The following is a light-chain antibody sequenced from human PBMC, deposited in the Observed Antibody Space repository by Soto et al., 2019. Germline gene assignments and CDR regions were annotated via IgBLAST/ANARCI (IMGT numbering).Light chain of an antibody. CDR3: QSYDSSLSGWV. V-gene: IGLV1-40*01. CDR1: SSNIGAGYD. Sequence: QSVLTQPPSVSGAPGQRATISCTGSSSNIGAGYDVHWYQQLPGTAPKPLIYGNSNRPSGVPDRFSGSKSGTSASLAITGLRAEDEADYYCQSYDSSLSGWVFGGGTKVTVL. J-gene: IGLJ3*02. CDR2: GNS.